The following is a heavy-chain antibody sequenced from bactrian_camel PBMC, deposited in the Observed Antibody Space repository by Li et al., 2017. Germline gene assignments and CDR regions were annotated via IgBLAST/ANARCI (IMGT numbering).Heavy chain of an antibody. D-gene: IGHD2*01. J-gene: IGHJ4*01. CDR2: IGSGSGNT. CDR1: GDTSRPYC. Sequence: HVQLVESGGGSVQAGGSLRLSCAVSGDTSRPYCMAWFRQAPGKEREGVARIGSGSGNTYYADSVRGRFTISQDNAKNTLYLQMNSLKPEDTALYYCKTFRLLRGSCVLDYWGQGTQVTVS. V-gene: IGHV3S63*01. CDR3: KTFRLLRGSCVLDY.